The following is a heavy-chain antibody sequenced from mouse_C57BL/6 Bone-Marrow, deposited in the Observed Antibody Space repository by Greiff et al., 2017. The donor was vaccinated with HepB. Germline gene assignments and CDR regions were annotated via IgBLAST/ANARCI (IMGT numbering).Heavy chain of an antibody. D-gene: IGHD2-2*01. CDR3: ARDEGYPLAY. CDR1: GFTFSDFY. V-gene: IGHV7-1*01. Sequence: EVQRVDSGGGLVQSGRSLRLSCATSGFTFSDFYMEWVRQAPGKGLEWIAASRNKANDYTTEYSASVKGRFIVSRDTSQSILYLQMNALRAEDTAIYYCARDEGYPLAYWGQGTLVTVSA. J-gene: IGHJ3*01. CDR2: SRNKANDYTT.